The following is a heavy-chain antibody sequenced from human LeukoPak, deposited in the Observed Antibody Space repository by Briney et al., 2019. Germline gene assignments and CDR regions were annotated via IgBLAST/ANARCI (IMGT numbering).Heavy chain of an antibody. J-gene: IGHJ5*02. D-gene: IGHD3-10*01. CDR3: ARGGSGSYFSWLDP. V-gene: IGHV1-2*02. CDR1: GYTFTGYY. CDR2: INPNSGGT. Sequence: ASVKVSCKASGYTFTGYYIHWVRQAPGQGLECVGWINPNSGGTNYAQKFQGRVTMTRDTSISTAYMELSRLRSDDTAVYYCARGGSGSYFSWLDPWGQGTLVTVSS.